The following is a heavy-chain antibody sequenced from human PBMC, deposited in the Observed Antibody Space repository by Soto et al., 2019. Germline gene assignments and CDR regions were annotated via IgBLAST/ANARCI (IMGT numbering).Heavy chain of an antibody. CDR3: ARVGEEYCSGGSCYSCDY. D-gene: IGHD2-15*01. J-gene: IGHJ4*02. Sequence: QVQLVQSGAEVKKPGSSVKVSCKASGGNFSSYAISWVRQAPGQGLEWMGGIIPIFGTANYAQKFQGRVTITADESTSTAYMEVSSLRSEDTAVYYCARVGEEYCSGGSCYSCDYWGQGTLVTVSS. V-gene: IGHV1-69*01. CDR2: IIPIFGTA. CDR1: GGNFSSYA.